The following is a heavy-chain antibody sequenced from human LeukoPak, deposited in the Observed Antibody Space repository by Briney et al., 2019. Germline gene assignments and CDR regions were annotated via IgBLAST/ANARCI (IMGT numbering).Heavy chain of an antibody. V-gene: IGHV4-34*01. CDR2: STHSGST. CDR1: GGSFSGHY. Sequence: SETLSLTCAVYGGSFSGHYWTWIRQPPGKGLEWIGESTHSGSTNYNPSLKSRVTISVDTSMNQFSLKLTSVTAADTAVYHCARGRTGAAALDFWGPGTLVTVSS. CDR3: ARGRTGAAALDF. J-gene: IGHJ4*02. D-gene: IGHD2-2*01.